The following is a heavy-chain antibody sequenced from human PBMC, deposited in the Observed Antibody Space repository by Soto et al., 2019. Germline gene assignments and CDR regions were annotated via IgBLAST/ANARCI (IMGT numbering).Heavy chain of an antibody. CDR2: VYHSGST. J-gene: IGHJ5*02. V-gene: IGHV4-59*08. CDR1: GDSTSYYY. CDR3: AIGYMDWFDR. D-gene: IGHD2-2*02. Sequence: QVQLQESGPGLVKPSETLSLTCTVSGDSTSYYYWRWIRVAPGKGLEWIGSVYHSGSTNYNPSLKSRVTLLRDSSKARFSLKFNSATAADTAVYYCAIGYMDWFDRWGQGTMVTVSS.